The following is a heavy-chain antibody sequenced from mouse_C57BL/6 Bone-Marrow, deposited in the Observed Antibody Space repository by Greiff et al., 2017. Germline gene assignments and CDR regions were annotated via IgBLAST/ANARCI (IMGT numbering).Heavy chain of an antibody. D-gene: IGHD1-1*01. Sequence: EVQVVESGPVLVKPGASVKMSCKASGYTFTDYYMNWVKQSHGKSLEWIGVINPYNGGTSYNQKFKGKATLTVDKSSSTAYMELNSLTSEDSAVYYCARGPYYGRSLRDAMDYWGQGTSVTVSS. CDR1: GYTFTDYY. CDR3: ARGPYYGRSLRDAMDY. V-gene: IGHV1-19*01. J-gene: IGHJ4*01. CDR2: INPYNGGT.